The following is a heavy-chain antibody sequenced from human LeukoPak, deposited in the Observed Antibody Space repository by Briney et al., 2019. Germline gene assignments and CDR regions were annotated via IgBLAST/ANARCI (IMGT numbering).Heavy chain of an antibody. V-gene: IGHV3-30*18. CDR3: AKSGYNRFDY. CDR1: GFTFSNYG. Sequence: GGSLRLSCAASGFTFSNYGIHWVRQAPGKGLEWVALISYDGSNTWYADSVKGRFTISRDNSKNTLYLQMNSLIAEDTAVYYCAKSGYNRFDYWGQGTRVTVSS. CDR2: ISYDGSNT. J-gene: IGHJ4*02. D-gene: IGHD5-24*01.